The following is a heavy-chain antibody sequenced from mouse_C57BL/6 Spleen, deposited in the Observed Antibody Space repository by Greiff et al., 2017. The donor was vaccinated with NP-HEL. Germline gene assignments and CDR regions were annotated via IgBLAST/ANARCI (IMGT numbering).Heavy chain of an antibody. CDR1: GYTFTSYW. CDR3: AFTTATGNYFDY. D-gene: IGHD1-2*01. Sequence: QVQLQQPGAELVRPGTSVKLSCKASGYTFTSYWMHWVKQRPGQGLEWIGVIDPSDSYTNYNQKFKGKATLTVDTSSSTAYIQLSSLTSEDSAVYYCAFTTATGNYFDYWGQGTTLTVSS. V-gene: IGHV1-59*01. J-gene: IGHJ2*01. CDR2: IDPSDSYT.